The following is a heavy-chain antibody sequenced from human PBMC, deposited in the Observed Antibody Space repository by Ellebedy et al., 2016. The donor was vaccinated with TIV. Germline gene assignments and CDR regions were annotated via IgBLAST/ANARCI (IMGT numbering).Heavy chain of an antibody. CDR3: ARGFGGNWNYNARSGGWFNP. V-gene: IGHV4-34*01. CDR1: GGSFSGYY. J-gene: IGHJ5*02. D-gene: IGHD1-7*01. CDR2: INHSGST. Sequence: SETLSLXXAVYGGSFSGYYWSWIRQPPGKGLEWIGEINHSGSTNYNPSLKSRVTISVDTSKNQFSLKLSSVTAADTAVYYCARGFGGNWNYNARSGGWFNPWGQGTLVTVSS.